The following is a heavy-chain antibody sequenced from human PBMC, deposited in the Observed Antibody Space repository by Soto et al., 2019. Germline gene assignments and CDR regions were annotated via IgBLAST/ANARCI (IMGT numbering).Heavy chain of an antibody. CDR1: WFSLSTSGVG. J-gene: IGHJ4*02. Sequence: QITLKESCPTLVKPTQTLTLTCTFSWFSLSTSGVGVGWVRQPPGKSLEWLTFIYWDDDNRNSPFMKSRLTIPKHTSKTQVVLTMPNMNPVDTATYYCAHLVVAGIKYYFDSWGQGTLVTVSS. CDR3: AHLVVAGIKYYFDS. V-gene: IGHV2-5*02. CDR2: IYWDDDN. D-gene: IGHD2-15*01.